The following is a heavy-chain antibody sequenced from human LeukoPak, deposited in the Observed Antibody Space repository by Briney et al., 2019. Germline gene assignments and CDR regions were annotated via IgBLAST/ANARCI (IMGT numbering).Heavy chain of an antibody. CDR1: GITFSSYA. D-gene: IGHD2-15*01. CDR2: ISGSGGST. J-gene: IGHJ4*02. CDR3: AKDKAVVVAATPFDY. Sequence: PGGSLRLSCAASGITFSSYAMSWVRQAPGKGLEWVSAISGSGGSTYYADSVKGRFTISRDNSKNTLYLQMNSLRAEDTAVYYCAKDKAVVVAATPFDYWGQGTLSPSPQ. V-gene: IGHV3-23*01.